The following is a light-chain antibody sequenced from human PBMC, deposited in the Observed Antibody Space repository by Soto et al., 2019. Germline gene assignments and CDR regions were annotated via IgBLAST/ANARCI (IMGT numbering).Light chain of an antibody. CDR2: RND. CDR1: GPNVGNNY. Sequence: QSVLTQPPSASGTPGQRVTISCSGSGPNVGNNYVYWSQQLPGTAPKLVIYRNDQRPSGVPDRFSGSKSGTSASLAISGLRSEDEADYYCAVWDDSLSVWVFGGGTKLTVL. J-gene: IGLJ3*02. V-gene: IGLV1-47*01. CDR3: AVWDDSLSVWV.